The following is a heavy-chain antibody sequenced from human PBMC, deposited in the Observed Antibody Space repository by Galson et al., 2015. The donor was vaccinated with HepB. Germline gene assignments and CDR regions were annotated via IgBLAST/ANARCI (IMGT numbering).Heavy chain of an antibody. V-gene: IGHV3-15*07. J-gene: IGHJ4*02. Sequence: SLRLSCAASGFTFSNAWMNWVRQAPGKGLEWVGRIKSKTDGGTTDYAAPVKGRFTISRDDSKNTLYLQMNSLKTEDTAVYYCTTDPSAGIRITMVRGVTDYWGQGTLVTVSS. D-gene: IGHD3-10*01. CDR2: IKSKTDGGTT. CDR1: GFTFSNAW. CDR3: TTDPSAGIRITMVRGVTDY.